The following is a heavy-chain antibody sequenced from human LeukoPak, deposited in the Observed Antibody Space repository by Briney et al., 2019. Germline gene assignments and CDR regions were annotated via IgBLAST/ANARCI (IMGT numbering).Heavy chain of an antibody. D-gene: IGHD3-16*02. Sequence: ASETLSLTCTVSGGSISSYYWSWIRQPPGKGLEWIGYIYYSGSTNYNPSLKSRVTISVDTSKNQFSLQLNSVTPEDTAVYYCARNVRLGSGELSFAPFKNWFDPWGQGTLVTVSS. CDR1: GGSISSYY. V-gene: IGHV4-59*12. CDR3: ARNVRLGSGELSFAPFKNWFDP. J-gene: IGHJ5*02. CDR2: IYYSGST.